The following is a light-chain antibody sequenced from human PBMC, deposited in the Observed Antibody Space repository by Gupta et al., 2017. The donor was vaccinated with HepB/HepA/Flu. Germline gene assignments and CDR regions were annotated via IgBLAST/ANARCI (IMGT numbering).Light chain of an antibody. CDR2: EVS. CDR1: SSDVGSYNL. J-gene: IGLJ3*02. Sequence: QSALTHPASVSGSPGQSITISCTVTSSDVGSYNLVPWYQQHPGKAPKLMIYEVSKRPSGVSNRFSGSKSGNTASLTISGLQAEDEADYYCCSYAGSSSWVFGGGTKLTVL. CDR3: CSYAGSSSWV. V-gene: IGLV2-23*02.